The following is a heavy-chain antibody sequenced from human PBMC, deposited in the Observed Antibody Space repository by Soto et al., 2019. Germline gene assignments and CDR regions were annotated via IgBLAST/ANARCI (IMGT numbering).Heavy chain of an antibody. V-gene: IGHV3-30*03. D-gene: IGHD4-17*01. J-gene: IGHJ4*02. CDR2: ISYDGSNK. CDR3: ARVTTVVTPGY. CDR1: GFTFSTYG. Sequence: GGSLRLSCAASGFTFSTYGMHWVRQAPGKGLEWVAFISYDGSNKYYADSVKGRFTISRDNAKNSLYLQMNSLRAEDTAVYYCARVTTVVTPGYWGQGTLVTVSS.